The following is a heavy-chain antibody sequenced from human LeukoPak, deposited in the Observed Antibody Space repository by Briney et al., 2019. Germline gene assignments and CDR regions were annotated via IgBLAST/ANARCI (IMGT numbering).Heavy chain of an antibody. J-gene: IGHJ4*02. D-gene: IGHD5-24*01. CDR2: ISGSGGST. Sequence: PGGSLRLACAASGFTFSSYAMSWVRQAPEKGLEWVSGISGSGGSTYYADSVKGRFTISRDNSKNMLFLQMNSLRADDTAVYYCAKKRGADGYTDCWGQGTLVTVSS. CDR3: AKKRGADGYTDC. CDR1: GFTFSSYA. V-gene: IGHV3-23*01.